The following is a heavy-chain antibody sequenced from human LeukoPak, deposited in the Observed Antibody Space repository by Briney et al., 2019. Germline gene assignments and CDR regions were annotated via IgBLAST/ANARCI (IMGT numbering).Heavy chain of an antibody. Sequence: ASVKVSCKASGYTFTGYYMHWVRQAPGQGLEWMGWINPNSGGTNSAQKFQGRVTMTRDTSMSTAYMELSGLRSDDTAVYYCATLTGNFDHWGQGTLVTVSS. J-gene: IGHJ4*02. CDR2: INPNSGGT. V-gene: IGHV1-2*02. CDR3: ATLTGNFDH. D-gene: IGHD1-20*01. CDR1: GYTFTGYY.